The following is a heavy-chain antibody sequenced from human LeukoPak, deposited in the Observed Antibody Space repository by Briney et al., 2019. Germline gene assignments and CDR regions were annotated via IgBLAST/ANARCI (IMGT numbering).Heavy chain of an antibody. CDR3: AKAGYCSGGSCWSDFDY. CDR1: GFTFSSYG. J-gene: IGHJ4*02. V-gene: IGHV3-30*18. D-gene: IGHD2-15*01. Sequence: PGGSLRLSCAASGFTFSSYGMHWVRQAPGKGLEWVAVISYDGSNKYYADSVKGRFTISRDNSKNTLCLQMNSLRAEDTAVYYCAKAGYCSGGSCWSDFDYWGQGTLVTVSS. CDR2: ISYDGSNK.